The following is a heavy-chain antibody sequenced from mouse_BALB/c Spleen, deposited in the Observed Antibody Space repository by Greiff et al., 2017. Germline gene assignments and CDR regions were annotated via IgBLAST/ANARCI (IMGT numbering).Heavy chain of an antibody. J-gene: IGHJ3*01. Sequence: DVKLQESGAELVKPGASVKLSCTASGFNIKDTYMHWVKQRPEQGLEWIGRIDPANGNTKYDPKFQGKATITADTSSNTAYLQLSSLTSEDTAVYYCARGGYYGDWFAYWGQGTLVTVSA. D-gene: IGHD1-1*02. CDR2: IDPANGNT. CDR1: GFNIKDTY. V-gene: IGHV14-3*02. CDR3: ARGGYYGDWFAY.